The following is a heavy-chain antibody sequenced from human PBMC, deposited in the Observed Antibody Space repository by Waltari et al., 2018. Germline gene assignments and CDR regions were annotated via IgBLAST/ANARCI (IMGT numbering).Heavy chain of an antibody. CDR3: ARSTGTSYDSYYKGLDV. J-gene: IGHJ6*02. D-gene: IGHD3-16*01. CDR2: INPNTGGT. V-gene: IGHV1-2*06. CDR1: EYNFSALF. Sequence: QGQLVQSGAEVKKPGASLKVSCTASEYNFSALFIHRGRQAPGRGLEWMGRINPNTGGTNLAESFQGRVTVTRDTSITTAYMELTRLTSDDTAMYYCARSTGTSYDSYYKGLDVWGQGTTLTVSS.